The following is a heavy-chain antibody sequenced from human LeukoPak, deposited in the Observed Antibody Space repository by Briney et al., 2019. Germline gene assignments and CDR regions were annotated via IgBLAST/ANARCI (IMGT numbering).Heavy chain of an antibody. CDR3: ARVPDGYGSGYSAFDI. J-gene: IGHJ3*02. CDR2: ISDYNGNT. V-gene: IGHV1-18*01. D-gene: IGHD3-10*01. Sequence: ASVKVSCKASGYTFTSYGISWVRQAPAQGREGMGWISDYNGNTNYAQKLQGRVTITTDTSTSTAYMELRSLRSDDTAVYYCARVPDGYGSGYSAFDIWGQGTMVTGSS. CDR1: GYTFTSYG.